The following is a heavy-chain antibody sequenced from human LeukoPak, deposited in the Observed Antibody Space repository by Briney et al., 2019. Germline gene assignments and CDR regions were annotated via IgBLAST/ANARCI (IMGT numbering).Heavy chain of an antibody. Sequence: GGSLRLSCVGSGFSFSSYGMNWVRQAPGKGLEWVSYISSSGDTMYYADSVQGRFTISRDNAENSLFLQMNTLRVDDTAVYYCARAGTCSSTSCDGGIEYWGQGTLVTVSS. J-gene: IGHJ4*02. D-gene: IGHD2-2*01. CDR1: GFSFSSYG. CDR2: ISSSGDTM. CDR3: ARAGTCSSTSCDGGIEY. V-gene: IGHV3-48*03.